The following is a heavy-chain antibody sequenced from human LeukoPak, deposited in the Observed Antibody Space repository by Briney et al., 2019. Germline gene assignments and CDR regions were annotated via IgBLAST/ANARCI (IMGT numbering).Heavy chain of an antibody. J-gene: IGHJ4*02. D-gene: IGHD4-17*01. CDR1: GGSISSGGYY. Sequence: PSETLSLTCTVSGGSISSGGYYWSWIRQHPGKGLEWIGYIYYSGSTYYNPSLKSRVTISVDTSKNQFSLKLSSVTAADTAVYYCARGHDYGDYVSETIFDYWGQGALVTVSS. V-gene: IGHV4-31*03. CDR3: ARGHDYGDYVSETIFDY. CDR2: IYYSGST.